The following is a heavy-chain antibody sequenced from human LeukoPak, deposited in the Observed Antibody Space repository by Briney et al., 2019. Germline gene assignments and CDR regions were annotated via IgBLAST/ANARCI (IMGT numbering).Heavy chain of an antibody. V-gene: IGHV3-48*04. CDR3: ARDPSVSWSYFDY. CDR1: GFTFSSYS. CDR2: ISSSGSPI. D-gene: IGHD6-13*01. J-gene: IGHJ4*02. Sequence: QSGGSLRLSCTASGFTFSSYSMTWIRQAPVKGLEWVSYISSSGSPIYYADSVKGRFTISRDNAKNSLYLQMNSLRAEDTAVYYCARDPSVSWSYFDYWGQGALVTVSS.